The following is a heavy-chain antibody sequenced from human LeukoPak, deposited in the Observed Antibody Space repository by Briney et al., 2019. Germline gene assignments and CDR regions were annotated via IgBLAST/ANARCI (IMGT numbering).Heavy chain of an antibody. CDR1: GYTFTGYY. J-gene: IGHJ4*02. V-gene: IGHV1-2*02. CDR3: ARGDYYDSSALDY. D-gene: IGHD3-22*01. CDR2: INPNSGGT. Sequence: ASVKVSCKASGYTFTGYYMHWVRQAPGQGLEWMGWINPNSGGTNYAQKFQGRVTMTRDTSISTAYMELSRLRSDDTAVYYCARGDYYDSSALDYWGQGTLVTVSS.